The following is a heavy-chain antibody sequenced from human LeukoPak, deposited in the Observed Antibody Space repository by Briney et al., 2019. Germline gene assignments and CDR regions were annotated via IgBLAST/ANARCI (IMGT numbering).Heavy chain of an antibody. V-gene: IGHV1-2*02. CDR2: INPNSGGT. D-gene: IGHD6-13*01. J-gene: IGHJ5*02. Sequence: ASVKVSCKASGYTFTGYYMHGVRRAPGQGLEWMGWINPNSGGTNYAQKFQGRVTMTRDTSISTAYMELSRLRSDDTAVYYCARDESRSWYSYRFDPWGQGTLVTVSS. CDR3: ARDESRSWYSYRFDP. CDR1: GYTFTGYY.